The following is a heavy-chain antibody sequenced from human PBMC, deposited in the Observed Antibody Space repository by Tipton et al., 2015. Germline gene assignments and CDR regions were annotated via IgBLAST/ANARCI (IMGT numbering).Heavy chain of an antibody. V-gene: IGHV4-59*01. D-gene: IGHD2-2*03. J-gene: IGHJ3*02. CDR1: GGSMNYFY. CDR3: ARQTYGYCTSSNCYDGAFDI. Sequence: TLSLTCTVSGGSMNYFYWSWIRQPPGKGLEWIGYIYYSGSTNYNPSLKSRVTISVDTSKIQFSLKLNSVTAADTAVYYCARQTYGYCTSSNCYDGAFDIWGQGTVVTVSP. CDR2: IYYSGST.